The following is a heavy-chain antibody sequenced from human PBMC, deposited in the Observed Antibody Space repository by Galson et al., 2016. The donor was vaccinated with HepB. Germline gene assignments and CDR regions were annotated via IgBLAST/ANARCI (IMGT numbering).Heavy chain of an antibody. CDR3: AKISLAGYNSGWGGAFEI. CDR2: IRGSGTGT. Sequence: SLRLSCAASGFSISIYSMNWVRQAPGKGLEWVSAIRGSGTGTSYTDSVKGRFTISRGNSKNTLYLQMNSLRAEDAAVYYCAKISLAGYNSGWGGAFEIWGRGTMLTVS. D-gene: IGHD6-19*01. CDR1: GFSISIYS. V-gene: IGHV3-23*01. J-gene: IGHJ3*02.